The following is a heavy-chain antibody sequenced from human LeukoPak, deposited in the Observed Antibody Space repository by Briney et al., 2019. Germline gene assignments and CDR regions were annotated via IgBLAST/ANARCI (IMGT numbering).Heavy chain of an antibody. D-gene: IGHD3-22*01. CDR3: ARLPTFYYDSSGYHYDY. J-gene: IGHJ4*02. V-gene: IGHV3-74*01. Sequence: GGSLRLSCAASGFTFTTYWVHWVRQAPGKGLVWVSHINSDGSITSYADSVKGRFTISRDNAKNTLYLQMDNLRAEDTGVYFCARLPTFYYDSSGYHYDYWGQGTLVTVSS. CDR2: INSDGSIT. CDR1: GFTFTTYW.